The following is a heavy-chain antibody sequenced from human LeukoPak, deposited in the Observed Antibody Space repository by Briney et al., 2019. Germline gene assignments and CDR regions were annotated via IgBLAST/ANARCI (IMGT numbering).Heavy chain of an antibody. CDR1: GFTFSNYG. CDR2: ISFDGSQK. CDR3: AKDPYYYDSYGYWVY. J-gene: IGHJ4*02. Sequence: PGGSLRLSCAASGFTFSNYGMHWVRQAPGKGLEWVALISFDGSQKYYADSVKGRFTISRDNSKNTLYLQMNSLRAEDTAVYYCAKDPYYYDSYGYWVYWGQGTLVTVSS. V-gene: IGHV3-30*02. D-gene: IGHD3-22*01.